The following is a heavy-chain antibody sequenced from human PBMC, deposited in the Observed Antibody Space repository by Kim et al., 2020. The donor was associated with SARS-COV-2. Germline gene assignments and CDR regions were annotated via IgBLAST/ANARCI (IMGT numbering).Heavy chain of an antibody. J-gene: IGHJ4*02. V-gene: IGHV3-23*01. CDR3: AKETGSGFDY. CDR2: GST. Sequence: GSTSYAASVEGRFTISRDNSKNTLYLQMNSLRAEDTAVYYCAKETGSGFDYWGQGTLVTVSS. D-gene: IGHD3-10*01.